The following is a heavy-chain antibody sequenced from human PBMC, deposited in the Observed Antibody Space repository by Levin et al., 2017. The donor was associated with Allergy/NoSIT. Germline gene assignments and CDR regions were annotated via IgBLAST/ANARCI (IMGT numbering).Heavy chain of an antibody. CDR1: GFSFSNYA. CDR3: AREGYCSGGTCADWYFDL. J-gene: IGHJ2*01. D-gene: IGHD2-15*01. V-gene: IGHV3-23*01. Sequence: GESLKISCAASGFSFSNYAMSWVRQAPGKVLEWVSLTSVAKTYYVDSVKGRFTISRDNSKNTLYLQMNSLRAEDTAVYYCAREGYCSGGTCADWYFDLWGRGTLVTVSS. CDR2: TSVAKT.